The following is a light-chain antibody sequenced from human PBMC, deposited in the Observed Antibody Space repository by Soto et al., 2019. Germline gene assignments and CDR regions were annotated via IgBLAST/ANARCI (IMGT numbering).Light chain of an antibody. Sequence: DIQMTQSPSSLSASVGDRVTITCRASQSISSYLNWYQQKPGKAPKLLIYAASSLQSGVPSRFSGSGSGTXXXLXIXSXQPEDFATYYCQQSYSTPDTFGQGTKLEIK. CDR2: AAS. CDR1: QSISSY. CDR3: QQSYSTPDT. V-gene: IGKV1-39*01. J-gene: IGKJ2*01.